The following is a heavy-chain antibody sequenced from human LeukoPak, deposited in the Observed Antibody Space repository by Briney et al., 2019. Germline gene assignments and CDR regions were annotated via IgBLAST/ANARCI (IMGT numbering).Heavy chain of an antibody. J-gene: IGHJ4*02. V-gene: IGHV4-59*01. CDR2: IYYSGSTT. CDR1: GGSISPYY. D-gene: IGHD1-26*01. CDR3: ARIAAGSYSDFDY. Sequence: PSETLSLTCTVSGGSISPYYWSWIRQPPGKGLEWIGYIYYSGSTTNYNPSLKSRVTISVDTSKNQFSLKLSSVTAADTAVYYCARIAAGSYSDFDYWGQGTLVTVSS.